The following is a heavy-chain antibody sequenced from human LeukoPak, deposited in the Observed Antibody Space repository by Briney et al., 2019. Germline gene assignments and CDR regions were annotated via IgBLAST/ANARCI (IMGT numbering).Heavy chain of an antibody. CDR1: GGSFSGYY. V-gene: IGHV4-34*01. J-gene: IGHJ4*02. CDR3: ARTRYYYNSRSYGAPYYFDY. CDR2: INHSGST. D-gene: IGHD3-10*01. Sequence: SETLSLTCAVYGGSFSGYYWSWIRQPPGKGLEWIGEINHSGSTNYNPSLKSRVTISVDTSKNQFSLKLSSFTAADTAVYYCARTRYYYNSRSYGAPYYFDYWGQGTLVTVSS.